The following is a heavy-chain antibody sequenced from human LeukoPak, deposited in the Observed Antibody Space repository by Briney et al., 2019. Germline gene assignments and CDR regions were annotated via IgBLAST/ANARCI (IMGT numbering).Heavy chain of an antibody. CDR3: VGEYYDSGIGAGYYGMDV. J-gene: IGHJ6*02. V-gene: IGHV4-30-2*01. CDR2: IYHSGST. D-gene: IGHD3-10*01. CDR1: GGSISSGGYS. Sequence: PSETLSLTCAVSGGSISSGGYSWSWIRQPPGKGLEWIGYIYHSGSTYYNPSLKSRVTISVDRSKNQFSLKLSSVTAADTAVYYCVGEYYDSGIGAGYYGMDVWGQGTTVTVSS.